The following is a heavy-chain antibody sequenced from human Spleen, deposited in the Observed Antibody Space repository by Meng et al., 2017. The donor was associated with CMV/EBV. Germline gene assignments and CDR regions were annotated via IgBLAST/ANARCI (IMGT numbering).Heavy chain of an antibody. Sequence: RLSCAASGCAFSSYVMSWVRQAPGKGLEWVSAIGGSGGSTYYADSVKGRLTISRDNSKNTLYLQMNSLRAEDTAVYYCAKGFRYFDYWGQGSLVTVSS. CDR1: GCAFSSYV. CDR3: AKGFRYFDY. J-gene: IGHJ4*02. V-gene: IGHV3-23*01. CDR2: IGGSGGST. D-gene: IGHD3-9*01.